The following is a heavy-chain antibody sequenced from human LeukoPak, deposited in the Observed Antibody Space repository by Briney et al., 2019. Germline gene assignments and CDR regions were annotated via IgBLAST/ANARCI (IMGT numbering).Heavy chain of an antibody. J-gene: IGHJ6*02. V-gene: IGHV3-48*02. D-gene: IGHD3-22*01. CDR3: ARENYYDSSGYYYYGMDV. CDR2: ISSSSSTI. CDR1: GFTFSSYS. Sequence: PGGSLRLSCAASGFTFSSYSMKWVRQAPGKGLEWVSYISSSSSTIYYADSVKGRFTISRDNAKNSLYLQMNSLRDEDTAVYYCARENYYDSSGYYYYGMDVWGQGTTVTVSS.